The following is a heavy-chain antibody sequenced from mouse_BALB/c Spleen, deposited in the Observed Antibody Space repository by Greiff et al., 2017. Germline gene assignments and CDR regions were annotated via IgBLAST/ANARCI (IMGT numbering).Heavy chain of an antibody. CDR2: ISSGGSYT. CDR1: GFTFSSYA. CDR3: ARVPDGYYDAMDY. V-gene: IGHV5-9-4*01. J-gene: IGHJ4*01. Sequence: EVQVVESGGGLVKPGGSLKLSCAASGFTFSSYAMSWVRQSPEKRLEWVAEISSGGSYTYYPDTVTGRFTISRDNAKNTLYLEMSSLRSEDTAMYYCARVPDGYYDAMDYWGQGTSVTVSS. D-gene: IGHD2-3*01.